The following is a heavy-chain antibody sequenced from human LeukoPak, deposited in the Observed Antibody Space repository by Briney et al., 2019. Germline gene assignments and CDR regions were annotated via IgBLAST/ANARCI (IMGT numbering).Heavy chain of an antibody. CDR2: ISAYNGNT. D-gene: IGHD5-18*01. J-gene: IGHJ4*02. CDR1: GYTFTSYG. Sequence: GASVKVSCKASGYTFTSYGISWVRQAPGQGLEWMGWISAYNGNTNYAQKLQGRVTMTTDASTSTAYMELRSLRSEDTAVCYCARDWQLWANFDYWGQGTLVTVSS. CDR3: ARDWQLWANFDY. V-gene: IGHV1-18*01.